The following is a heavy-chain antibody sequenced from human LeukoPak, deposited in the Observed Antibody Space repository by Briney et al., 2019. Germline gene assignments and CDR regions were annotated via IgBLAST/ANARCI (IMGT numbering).Heavy chain of an antibody. Sequence: KTSETLSLTCTVSGGSIRDYYWSWIRQPPGKGLEWIGYVYYRGSTIYNPSLKSRVTILLDTPNKQFSLRLTSVTAADTAVYYCARGTDFQRWGQGTLVTVSS. CDR3: ARGTDFQR. CDR1: GGSIRDYY. V-gene: IGHV4-59*08. J-gene: IGHJ1*01. CDR2: VYYRGST.